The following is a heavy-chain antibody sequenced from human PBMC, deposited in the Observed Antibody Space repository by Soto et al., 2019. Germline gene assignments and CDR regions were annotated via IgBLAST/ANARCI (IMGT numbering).Heavy chain of an antibody. D-gene: IGHD1-1*01. V-gene: IGHV3-74*01. CDR2: INSDGSRI. J-gene: IGHJ5*02. CDR1: GFSFSTYW. CDR3: ARVATGTYNWFDP. Sequence: EVELVESGGGLVQPGGSLRLSCAASGFSFSTYWMHWVRQAPGKGLVWVSRINSDGSRINYGDSVKGSFTVSRNNANNTVYMTMTSLSADDTAVYYCARVATGTYNWFDPWGQGTLVTVSS.